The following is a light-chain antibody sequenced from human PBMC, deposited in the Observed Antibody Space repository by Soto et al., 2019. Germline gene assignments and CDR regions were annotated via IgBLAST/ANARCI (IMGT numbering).Light chain of an antibody. V-gene: IGKV3-11*01. CDR1: QSVGSY. J-gene: IGKJ5*01. CDR3: QQRSNWPPIT. CDR2: DAS. Sequence: EIVLTQSPATLSLSPGERATLSCRASQSVGSYLDWYQQKPGQAPRLLIYDASNRATGIPARFSGSGSGTDFTLTISRLEPEDFAVYYCQQRSNWPPITFGQGTQLEIK.